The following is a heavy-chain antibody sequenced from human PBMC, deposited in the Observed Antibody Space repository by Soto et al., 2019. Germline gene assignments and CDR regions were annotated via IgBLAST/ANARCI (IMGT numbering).Heavy chain of an antibody. J-gene: IGHJ6*02. CDR1: GGSISSYY. Sequence: PSETLSLTCTVSGGSISSYYWSWIRQPPGKGLEWIGYIYYSGSTNYNPSLKSRVTISVDTSKNQFSLKLSSVTAADTAVYYCARVPDTYYYYGMDVWGHGTTVTVSS. CDR3: ARVPDTYYYYGMDV. CDR2: IYYSGST. V-gene: IGHV4-59*01.